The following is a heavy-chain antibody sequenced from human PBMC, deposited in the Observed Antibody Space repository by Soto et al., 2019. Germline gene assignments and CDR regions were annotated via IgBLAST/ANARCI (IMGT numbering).Heavy chain of an antibody. CDR3: VMDHYIDY. CDR1: GFTFSSYD. CDR2: ISSDGRTT. V-gene: IGHV3-64D*06. D-gene: IGHD2-2*03. Sequence: PGGSLTLSCSVSGFTFSSYDMHWVRQAPGKGLQYASSISSDGRTTYYADSVKGRFTITSDYSKNILYLHISSLRAEDRARYYCVMDHYIDYWGQGTLVTVSS. J-gene: IGHJ4*02.